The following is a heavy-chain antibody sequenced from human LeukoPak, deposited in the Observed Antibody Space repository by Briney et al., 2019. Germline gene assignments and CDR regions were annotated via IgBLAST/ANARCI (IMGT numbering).Heavy chain of an antibody. Sequence: ASVTVSCKASGYTFTGYYMHWVRQAPGQGLEWMGRINPNSGGTNYAQKFQGRVTMTRDTSISTAYMELSRLRSDDTAVYYCARDPRRDDILTGYSSAYYYYGMDVWGQGTTVTVSS. CDR3: ARDPRRDDILTGYSSAYYYYGMDV. CDR1: GYTFTGYY. V-gene: IGHV1-2*06. J-gene: IGHJ6*02. CDR2: INPNSGGT. D-gene: IGHD3-9*01.